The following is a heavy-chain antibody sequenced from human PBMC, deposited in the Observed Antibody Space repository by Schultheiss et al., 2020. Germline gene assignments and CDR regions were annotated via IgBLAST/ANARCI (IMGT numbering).Heavy chain of an antibody. CDR3: ARHYTGGSYSLYYYYYGMDV. V-gene: IGHV4-38-2*01. D-gene: IGHD1-26*01. Sequence: GSLRLSCAVSGFRFSDSYMRWIRQRPGKGLEWIGRIYYSGSTYYNPSLKSRVTISVDTSKNQFSLKLSSVTAADTAVYYCARHYTGGSYSLYYYYYGMDVWGQGTTVTVSS. CDR1: GFRFSDSY. J-gene: IGHJ6*02. CDR2: IYYSGST.